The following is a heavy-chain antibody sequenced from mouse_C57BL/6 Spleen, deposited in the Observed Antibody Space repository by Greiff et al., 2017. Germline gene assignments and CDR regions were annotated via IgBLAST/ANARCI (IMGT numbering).Heavy chain of an antibody. J-gene: IGHJ2*01. D-gene: IGHD4-1*01. CDR3: TRGDWDED. V-gene: IGHV1-15*01. Sequence: VKLQQSGAELVRPGASVTLSCKASGYTFTDYEMHWVKQTPVHGLEWIGAIDPETGGTAYNQKFKGKAILTADKSSSTAYMELRSLTSEDSAVYYCTRGDWDEDWGQGTTLTVSS. CDR1: GYTFTDYE. CDR2: IDPETGGT.